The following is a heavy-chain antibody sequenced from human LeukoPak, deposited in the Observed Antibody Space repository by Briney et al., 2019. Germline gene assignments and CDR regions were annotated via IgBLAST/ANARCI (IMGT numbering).Heavy chain of an antibody. Sequence: ASVKVSCKASGYTFTGYYMHWARQAPGQGLEWMGRINPNSGGTNYAQKFQGRVTMTRDTSISTAYMELSRLRSDDTAVYYCARAYYYDSSGYYPYYFDYWGQGTLVTVSS. D-gene: IGHD3-22*01. CDR2: INPNSGGT. CDR1: GYTFTGYY. CDR3: ARAYYYDSSGYYPYYFDY. J-gene: IGHJ4*02. V-gene: IGHV1-2*06.